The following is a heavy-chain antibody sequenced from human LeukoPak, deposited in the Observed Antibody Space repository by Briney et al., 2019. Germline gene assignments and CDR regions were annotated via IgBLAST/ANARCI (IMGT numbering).Heavy chain of an antibody. Sequence: ASVKVSCKASGYTFTSYDINWVRQATGQGLEWMGWMNPNSGNTGYAQKFQGRVTMTRNTSISTAYMELSSLRSEDTAVYYCARASIAAAGTGFDYWGQGTLVTVSS. J-gene: IGHJ4*02. CDR2: MNPNSGNT. CDR1: GYTFTSYD. CDR3: ARASIAAAGTGFDY. V-gene: IGHV1-8*01. D-gene: IGHD6-13*01.